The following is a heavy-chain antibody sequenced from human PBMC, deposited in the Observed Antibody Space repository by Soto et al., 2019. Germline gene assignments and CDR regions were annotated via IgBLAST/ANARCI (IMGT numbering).Heavy chain of an antibody. CDR3: ARHGYNYGGGYFDY. V-gene: IGHV3-66*04. J-gene: IGHJ4*02. D-gene: IGHD5-18*01. CDR1: GVTVSSNY. CDR2: IYSGGST. Sequence: EVPLVESGGGLVQPGGSLRLSCAASGVTVSSNYMSWVRQAPGKGLEWVSVIYSGGSTYYADSVKGRFTISRDNFKNTLYLQMNRLRAEDTAVYYCARHGYNYGGGYFDYGGQGTLVTVSS.